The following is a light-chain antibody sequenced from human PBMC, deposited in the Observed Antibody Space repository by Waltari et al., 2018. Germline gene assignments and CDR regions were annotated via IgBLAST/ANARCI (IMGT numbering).Light chain of an antibody. CDR3: QHYVRLPAT. CDR1: QSVGTS. V-gene: IGKV3-20*01. J-gene: IGKJ1*01. Sequence: EIVLTQSPGTLSLSPGERATLSCRASQSVGTSFAWYQQKRGQAPRLRIYGTFSRATGIPDRFSGSGSGTDFSLTISRLEPEDYAVYYCQHYVRLPATFGQGTKVEIK. CDR2: GTF.